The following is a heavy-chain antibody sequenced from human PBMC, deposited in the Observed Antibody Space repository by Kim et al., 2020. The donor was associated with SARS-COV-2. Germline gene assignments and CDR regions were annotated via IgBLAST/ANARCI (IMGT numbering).Heavy chain of an antibody. CDR2: ISAYNGNT. J-gene: IGHJ6*02. CDR3: ARDLRYDILTGYSHGCGMDV. Sequence: ASVKVSCKASGYTFTSYGISWVRQAPGQGLEWMGWISAYNGNTNYAQKLQGRVTMTTDTSTSTAYMELRSLRSDDTAVYYCARDLRYDILTGYSHGCGMDVWGQGTTVTVSS. D-gene: IGHD3-9*01. V-gene: IGHV1-18*01. CDR1: GYTFTSYG.